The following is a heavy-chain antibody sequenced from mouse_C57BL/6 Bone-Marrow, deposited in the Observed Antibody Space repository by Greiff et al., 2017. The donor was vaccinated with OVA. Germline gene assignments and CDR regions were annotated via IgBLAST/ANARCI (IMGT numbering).Heavy chain of an antibody. D-gene: IGHD1-1*02. V-gene: IGHV1-66*01. CDR1: GYSFPSYY. CDR3: ARWWSGSYFDY. CDR2: IYPGSGNT. J-gene: IGHJ2*01. Sequence: VQLQQSGPELVKPGASVKISCKASGYSFPSYYIHWVKQRPGQGLEWIGWIYPGSGNTKYNEKFKGKATLPADTSSSTAYMQLSSLTSEDSAVYYCARWWSGSYFDYWGQGTTLTVSS.